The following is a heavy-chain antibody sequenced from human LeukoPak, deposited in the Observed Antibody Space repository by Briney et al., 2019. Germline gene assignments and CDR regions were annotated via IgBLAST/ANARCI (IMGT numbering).Heavy chain of an antibody. CDR1: GFTFSNYV. V-gene: IGHV3-64*01. CDR3: AREHYGGNDY. CDR2: ISNNGGGT. D-gene: IGHD4-23*01. Sequence: GGSLRLSCAASGFTFSNYVMHWVRQAPGKGLESVSAISNNGGGTYYANPVKGRFTISRDNSKNTLYLQMGNLRAEAMAVYYCAREHYGGNDYWGQGTLVTVSS. J-gene: IGHJ4*02.